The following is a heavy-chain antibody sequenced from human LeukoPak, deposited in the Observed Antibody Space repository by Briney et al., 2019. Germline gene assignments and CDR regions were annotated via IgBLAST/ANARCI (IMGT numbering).Heavy chain of an antibody. CDR2: VSAGGIT. D-gene: IGHD1/OR15-1a*01. V-gene: IGHV3-23*01. Sequence: GGSLRLFCAASGFTFDNYAMMWLRQARGKGVEWVSAVSAGGITHYGDSVRGRFTVSRDNSRNTLYLEMDSLRVEDTAVYYCSKRLYLEELPGSFFDHWGQGTLVTVSS. CDR1: GFTFDNYA. CDR3: SKRLYLEELPGSFFDH. J-gene: IGHJ4*02.